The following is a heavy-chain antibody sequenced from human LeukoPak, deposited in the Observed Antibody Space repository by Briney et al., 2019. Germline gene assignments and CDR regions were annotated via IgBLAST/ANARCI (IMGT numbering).Heavy chain of an antibody. D-gene: IGHD2-21*01. CDR2: ISGTGGAT. J-gene: IGHJ5*01. CDR3: VKDPRDTYGANWFVS. V-gene: IGHV3-23*01. CDR1: GFSFGNYA. Sequence: GGSLRLSCVASGFSFGNYAMSWVRQAPGKGLQWVSQISGTGGATWYAGFARDRFTISRDNSKKTLYLQMSGLRVEDTAMYYCVKDPRDTYGANWFVSWGQGTLLIVSS.